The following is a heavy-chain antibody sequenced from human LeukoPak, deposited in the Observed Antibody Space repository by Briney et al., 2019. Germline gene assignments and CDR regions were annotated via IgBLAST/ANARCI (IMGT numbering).Heavy chain of an antibody. CDR2: IRSKAKSYAT. Sequence: GGSLRLSCAASGFTFSGSAMHWVRQASGKGREWVGRIRSKAKSYATAYAASVKGRFTISRDDSKNTAYLQMNSLKTEDTAVYYCTRRMVVTDFGYWGQGTLVTVSS. D-gene: IGHD4-23*01. J-gene: IGHJ4*02. CDR3: TRRMVVTDFGY. V-gene: IGHV3-73*01. CDR1: GFTFSGSA.